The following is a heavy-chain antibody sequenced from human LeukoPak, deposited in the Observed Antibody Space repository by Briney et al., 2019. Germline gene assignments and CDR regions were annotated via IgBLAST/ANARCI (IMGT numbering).Heavy chain of an antibody. CDR2: INHSGST. CDR3: ARGTAGYSSSSARFDP. CDR1: GGSFSGYY. D-gene: IGHD6-6*01. V-gene: IGHV4-34*01. J-gene: IGHJ5*02. Sequence: SETLSLTCAVYGGSFSGYYWSWIRQPPGKGLEWIGEINHSGSTNYNPSLKSRVTISVDTSKNQSSLKLSSVTAADTAVYYCARGTAGYSSSSARFDPWGQGTLVTVSS.